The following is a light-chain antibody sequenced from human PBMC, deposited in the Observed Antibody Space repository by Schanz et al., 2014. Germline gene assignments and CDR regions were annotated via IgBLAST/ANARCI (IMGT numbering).Light chain of an antibody. V-gene: IGLV1-51*01. CDR1: SSNIGKNP. CDR2: DTN. J-gene: IGLJ3*02. Sequence: QSVLTQPPSVSAAPGQSVSISCSGSSSNIGKNPVLWYQHLLGTAPKLLIFDTNKRPSGIPDRFSASKSGTSGTLGITGVQTGDEADYYCGSWDSDLVFGGGTKLTVL. CDR3: GSWDSDLV.